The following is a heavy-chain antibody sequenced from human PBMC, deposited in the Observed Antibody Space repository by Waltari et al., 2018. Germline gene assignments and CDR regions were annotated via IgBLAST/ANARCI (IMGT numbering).Heavy chain of an antibody. D-gene: IGHD5-12*01. CDR1: GYSFTNHW. J-gene: IGHJ4*02. Sequence: EVQLVQSGAEVKEPGESLKISCKASGYSFTNHWIGWVRQLPGKGLEWMGIMSPSDSDTRYSLSYQGQVTISADKSISTAYLQWSSLKASDTAMYYCARWLQYPPYFDYWGQGTLVTVSS. CDR3: ARWLQYPPYFDY. V-gene: IGHV5-51*01. CDR2: MSPSDSDT.